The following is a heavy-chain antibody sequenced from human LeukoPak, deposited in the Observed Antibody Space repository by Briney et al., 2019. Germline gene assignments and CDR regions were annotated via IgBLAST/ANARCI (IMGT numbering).Heavy chain of an antibody. CDR3: ARWHYYGSGSYYSAGYYMDV. CDR1: GGTFSGYA. D-gene: IGHD3-10*01. J-gene: IGHJ6*03. V-gene: IGHV1-69*13. Sequence: SVKVSCKASGGTFSGYAISWVRQAPGQGLEWMGGIIPIFGTANYAQKFQGRVTITADESTSTAYMELSSLRSEDTAVYYCARWHYYGSGSYYSAGYYMDVWGKGTTVTISS. CDR2: IIPIFGTA.